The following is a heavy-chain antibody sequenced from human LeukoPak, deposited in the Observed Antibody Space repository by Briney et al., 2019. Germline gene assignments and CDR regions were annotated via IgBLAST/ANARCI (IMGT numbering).Heavy chain of an antibody. D-gene: IGHD3-3*01. CDR1: GYSFTSYW. CDR2: IYPGDSDT. Sequence: GESLKISCKGSGYSFTSYWIGWVRQMPGKGLEWMGIIYPGDSDTRYSPSFQGQVTISADKSISTAYLRWSSLKAPDTAMYYCARGYYDFWSGYFARYYYYMDVWGKGTTVTVSS. J-gene: IGHJ6*03. V-gene: IGHV5-51*01. CDR3: ARGYYDFWSGYFARYYYYMDV.